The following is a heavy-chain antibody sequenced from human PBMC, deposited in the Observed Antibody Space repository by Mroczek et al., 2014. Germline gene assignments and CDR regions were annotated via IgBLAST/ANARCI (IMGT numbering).Heavy chain of an antibody. CDR1: GFTFSSYA. V-gene: IGHV3-30-3*01. J-gene: IGHJ4*02. Sequence: ESGGGVVQPGRSLRLSCAASGFTFSSYAMHWVRQAPGKGLEWVAVISYDGSNKYYADSVKGRFTISRDNSKNTLYLQMNSLRAEDTAVYYCASPSLGYDFWSGYYGSSPDYWGQGTLVTVS. CDR2: ISYDGSNK. CDR3: ASPSLGYDFWSGYYGSSPDY. D-gene: IGHD3-3*01.